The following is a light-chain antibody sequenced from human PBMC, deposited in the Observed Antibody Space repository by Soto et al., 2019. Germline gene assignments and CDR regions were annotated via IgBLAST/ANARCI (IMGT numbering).Light chain of an antibody. J-gene: IGKJ1*01. CDR2: AAS. CDR3: QPYDSYPRT. CDR1: QGISSY. V-gene: IGKV1-8*01. Sequence: AIRMTQSPSSFSASTGDRVTITCRASQGISSYLAWYQQKPGKAPKLLIYAASTLQSGVPSRFSGSGSGTDFTLTNSCLQSEECEPYYCQPYDSYPRTFGQGTKVEIK.